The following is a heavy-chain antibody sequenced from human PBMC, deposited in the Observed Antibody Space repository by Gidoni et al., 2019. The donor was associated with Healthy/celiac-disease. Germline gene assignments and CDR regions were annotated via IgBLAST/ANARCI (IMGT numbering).Heavy chain of an antibody. D-gene: IGHD2-15*01. J-gene: IGHJ4*02. CDR1: GFTFSDYY. V-gene: IGHV3-11*06. Sequence: QVQLVESGGGLVKPGGSLRLSCAASGFTFSDYYMSWIRQAPGKGLEWVSYISSSSSYTNYADSVKGRFTISRDNAKNSLYLQMNSLRAEDTAVYYCARFEGEGQYCSGGSCYLGADYWGQGTLVTVSS. CDR2: ISSSSSYT. CDR3: ARFEGEGQYCSGGSCYLGADY.